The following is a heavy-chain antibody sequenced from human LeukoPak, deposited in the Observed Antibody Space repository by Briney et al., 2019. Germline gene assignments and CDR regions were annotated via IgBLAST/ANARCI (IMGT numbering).Heavy chain of an antibody. CDR2: IRSKAYGGTT. CDR3: TSPFRGYCSGRSCYSF. CDR1: GFTFGDYA. Sequence: GGSVRLSCTASGFTFGDYAMSWVRQAPGKGLEWVGFIRSKAYGGTTEYAASVKGRFTISRDDSKSIAYLQMNSLETEDTAVYYCTSPFRGYCSGRSCYSFWGPGNLVTVSS. J-gene: IGHJ4*02. D-gene: IGHD2-15*01. V-gene: IGHV3-49*04.